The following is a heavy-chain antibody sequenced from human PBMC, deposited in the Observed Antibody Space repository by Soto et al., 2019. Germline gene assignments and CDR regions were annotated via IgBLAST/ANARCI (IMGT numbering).Heavy chain of an antibody. J-gene: IGHJ4*02. Sequence: QVQLQESGPGLVKPSETLSLTCTVSGGSIRSYYWSWIRQPPGKGLEWIGYIYYSGITNYNPSLKSRVTISVDMSKNQFSLRLTSVTAADTAVYYCAGGGEGGWAFDYWGQGTLVTVSS. D-gene: IGHD6-19*01. CDR2: IYYSGIT. CDR1: GGSIRSYY. V-gene: IGHV4-59*01. CDR3: AGGGEGGWAFDY.